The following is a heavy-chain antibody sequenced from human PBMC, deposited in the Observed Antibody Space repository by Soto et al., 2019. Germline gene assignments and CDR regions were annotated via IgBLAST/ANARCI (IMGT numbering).Heavy chain of an antibody. J-gene: IGHJ6*02. CDR2: INHSGST. V-gene: IGHV4-34*01. Sequence: SETLSLTCAVYGGSFSGYYWSWIRQPPGKGLEWIGEINHSGSTNYNPSLKSRVTISVDTSKNQFSLKLSSVTAADTAVYYCAREARAYYYGSGSYGSYCYGMDVWGQGTTVTVSS. CDR1: GGSFSGYY. CDR3: AREARAYYYGSGSYGSYCYGMDV. D-gene: IGHD3-10*01.